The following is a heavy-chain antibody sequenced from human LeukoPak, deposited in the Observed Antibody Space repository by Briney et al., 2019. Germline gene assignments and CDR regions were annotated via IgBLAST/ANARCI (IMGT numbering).Heavy chain of an antibody. D-gene: IGHD1-26*01. CDR3: AREVPVKWELPDYYYGMDV. V-gene: IGHV1-69*13. CDR1: GGTFSSYA. J-gene: IGHJ6*02. Sequence: SVKVSCKASGGTFSSYAISWVQQAPGQGLEWMGGIIPIFGTANYAQKFQGRVTITADESTSTAYMELSSLRSEDTAVYYCAREVPVKWELPDYYYGMDVWGQGTTVTVSS. CDR2: IIPIFGTA.